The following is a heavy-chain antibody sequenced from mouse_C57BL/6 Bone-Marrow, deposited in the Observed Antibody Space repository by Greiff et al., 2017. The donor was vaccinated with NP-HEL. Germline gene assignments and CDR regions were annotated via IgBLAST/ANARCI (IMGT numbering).Heavy chain of an antibody. Sequence: QVQLQQSGAELVRPGTSVKVSCKASGYAFTNYLIEWVKQRPGQGLEWIGVINPGSGGTKYNEKFKGKATLTADKSSSTAYMQLSSLTSEDSAVYFCARGGGLRRAMDYWGQGTSVTVSS. D-gene: IGHD2-4*01. J-gene: IGHJ4*01. V-gene: IGHV1-54*01. CDR2: INPGSGGT. CDR1: GYAFTNYL. CDR3: ARGGGLRRAMDY.